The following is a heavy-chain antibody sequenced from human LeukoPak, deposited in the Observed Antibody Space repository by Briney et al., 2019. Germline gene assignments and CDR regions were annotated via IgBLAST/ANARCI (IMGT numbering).Heavy chain of an antibody. CDR2: INPSGGST. J-gene: IGHJ6*02. CDR1: GYNFTSYY. Sequence: GASVKVSCKASGYNFTSYYMHWVRQAPGQGLEWMGIINPSGGSTSYAQKFQGRVTMTRDTSTSTVYMELSSLRSEDTAVYYCARDSGYDLRVLDYYGMDVWGQGTTVTVSS. CDR3: ARDSGYDLRVLDYYGMDV. V-gene: IGHV1-46*01. D-gene: IGHD5-12*01.